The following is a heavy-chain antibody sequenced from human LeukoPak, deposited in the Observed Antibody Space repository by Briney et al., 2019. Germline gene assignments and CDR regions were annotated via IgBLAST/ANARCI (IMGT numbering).Heavy chain of an antibody. D-gene: IGHD1-26*01. V-gene: IGHV3-43D*03. CDR1: GFTFDDYA. Sequence: GGSLRLSCAASGFTFDDYAMHWVRQAPGKGLEWVSLISWDGGSTYYADSVKGRFTISRDNSKNSLYLQMNSLRAEDTALYHCARSASKSGSYSVAFDIWGQGTMVTVSS. CDR3: ARSASKSGSYSVAFDI. CDR2: ISWDGGST. J-gene: IGHJ3*02.